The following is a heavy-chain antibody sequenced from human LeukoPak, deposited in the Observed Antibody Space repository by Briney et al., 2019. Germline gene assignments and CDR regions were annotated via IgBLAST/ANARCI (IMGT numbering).Heavy chain of an antibody. CDR1: GGSLSNHY. J-gene: IGHJ4*02. CDR2: IYDGGST. Sequence: SETLNLTCTVSGGSLSNHYWSWIRQPPGKGLEWIGHIYDGGSTTYNPSLKSRVTMSVDTSKNQFSLNLSSVTAADTAVYYCARGRIGGPKAPFDYWGQGTLVTVSS. D-gene: IGHD3-16*01. CDR3: ARGRIGGPKAPFDY. V-gene: IGHV4-59*11.